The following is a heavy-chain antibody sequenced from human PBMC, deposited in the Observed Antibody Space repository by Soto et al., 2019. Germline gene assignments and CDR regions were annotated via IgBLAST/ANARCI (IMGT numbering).Heavy chain of an antibody. CDR1: GGSISSYY. D-gene: IGHD6-13*01. V-gene: IGHV4-59*08. CDR3: ARHTRCSSSWYIYWYFDL. Sequence: QVQLQESGPGLVKPSETLSLTCTVSGGSISSYYWSWIRQPPGKGLEWIGYIYYSGSTNYNPSLKSRVTISVDTSKNQFYLKLNSVTAADTAVYYCARHTRCSSSWYIYWYFDLWGRGTLVTVSS. CDR2: IYYSGST. J-gene: IGHJ2*01.